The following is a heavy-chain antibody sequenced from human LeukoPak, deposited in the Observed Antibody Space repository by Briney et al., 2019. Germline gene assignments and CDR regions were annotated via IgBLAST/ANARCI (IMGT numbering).Heavy chain of an antibody. V-gene: IGHV1-2*02. CDR1: GYTFTGYY. CDR2: INPNSGGT. CDR3: ARDRRSSWYYFDY. D-gene: IGHD6-13*01. J-gene: IGHJ4*02. Sequence: GASVKVSCTASGYTFTGYYMHWVRQAPGQGLEWMGWINPNSGGTNYAQKFQGRVTMTRDTSISTAYMELSRLRSDDTAVYYCARDRRSSWYYFDYWGQGTLVTVSS.